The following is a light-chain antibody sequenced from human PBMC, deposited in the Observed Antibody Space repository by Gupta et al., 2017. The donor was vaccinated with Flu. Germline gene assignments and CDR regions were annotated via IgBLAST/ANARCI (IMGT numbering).Light chain of an antibody. CDR2: DAS. V-gene: IGKV1-39*01. CDR1: QSISSY. J-gene: IGKJ3*01. Sequence: DIQMTQSPSSLSASVGDRVTITCRASQSISSYLDWYQQKPGKAPKLLIYDASRWQSGVPSRFSGSGYGTDFTLTISRRQPEDFANYYRQQRNSTQFTFGHGTKVDIK. CDR3: QQRNSTQFT.